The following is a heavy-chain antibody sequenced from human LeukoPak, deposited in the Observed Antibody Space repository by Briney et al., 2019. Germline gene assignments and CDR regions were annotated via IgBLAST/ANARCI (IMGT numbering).Heavy chain of an antibody. CDR3: AKDSWFDP. CDR1: GCTFSSYA. Sequence: GGSLRLSCAASGCTFSSYALSGVRQARGRGREWVSAIGGSGSSPYYPGSVKGRFTISRHNFKNVLYLQMNSLRAEDTAIYYCAKDSWFDPWGQGTLVTVSS. CDR2: IGGSGSSP. J-gene: IGHJ5*02. V-gene: IGHV3-23*01.